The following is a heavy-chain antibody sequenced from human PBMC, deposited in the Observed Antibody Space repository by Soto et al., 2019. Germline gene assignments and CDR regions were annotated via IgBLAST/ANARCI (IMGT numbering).Heavy chain of an antibody. D-gene: IGHD3-3*01. V-gene: IGHV3-48*02. CDR2: ISSSSSTI. Sequence: GGSLRLSCAASGFTFSSYSMNWVCQAPGKGLEWVSYISSSSSTIYYADSVKGRFTISRDNAKNSLYLQMNSLRDEDTAVYYCARRIGVEPRYDFWSGYYWSGYYYYYGMDVWGQGTTVTVSS. J-gene: IGHJ6*02. CDR1: GFTFSSYS. CDR3: ARRIGVEPRYDFWSGYYWSGYYYYYGMDV.